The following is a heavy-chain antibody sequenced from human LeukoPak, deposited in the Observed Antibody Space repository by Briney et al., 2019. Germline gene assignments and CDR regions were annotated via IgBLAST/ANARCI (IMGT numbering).Heavy chain of an antibody. V-gene: IGHV1-2*02. CDR2: INSNSGGT. CDR3: ARRVMVAATRSGWFDP. Sequence: GASVKVSCKASGYTFTGYYMHWVRQAPGQGLEWMGWINSNSGGTNYAQKFQGRVTMTRDTSISTAYMELSRLRSDDTAVYYCARRVMVAATRSGWFDPWGQGTLVTVSS. D-gene: IGHD2-15*01. J-gene: IGHJ5*02. CDR1: GYTFTGYY.